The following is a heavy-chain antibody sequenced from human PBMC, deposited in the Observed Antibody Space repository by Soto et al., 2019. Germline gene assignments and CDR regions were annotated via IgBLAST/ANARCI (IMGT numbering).Heavy chain of an antibody. Sequence: GGSLRLSCAAFGFDFNKYAMTGVRQAPGKGLQWVSSITSNGGSTYYADSVKGRFTTSRDNSKNTLYLQMNSLRADDTAVFYCAKDSPSYTTSPFHFDSWGQGTLVTVSS. V-gene: IGHV3-23*01. CDR1: GFDFNKYA. CDR2: ITSNGGST. D-gene: IGHD2-2*02. J-gene: IGHJ4*02. CDR3: AKDSPSYTTSPFHFDS.